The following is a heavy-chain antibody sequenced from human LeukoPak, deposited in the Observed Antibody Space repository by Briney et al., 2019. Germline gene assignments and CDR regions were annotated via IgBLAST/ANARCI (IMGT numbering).Heavy chain of an antibody. CDR3: ARTTEGGYTYDYFYYYYMDV. Sequence: PSETLSLTCAVYGGSFSGYYWSWIRQPPGKGLEWIGEINHSGSTNYNPSLKSRVTISVDTSKNQFSLKLSSVTAADTAVYYCARTTEGGYTYDYFYYYYMDVWGKGTAVTISS. J-gene: IGHJ6*03. V-gene: IGHV4-34*01. CDR1: GGSFSGYY. CDR2: INHSGST. D-gene: IGHD5-18*01.